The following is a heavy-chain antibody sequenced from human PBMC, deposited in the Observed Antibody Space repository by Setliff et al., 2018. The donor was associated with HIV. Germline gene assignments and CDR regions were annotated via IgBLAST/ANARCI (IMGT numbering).Heavy chain of an antibody. CDR1: GFTFSDYN. CDR2: IYRDGAT. CDR3: ARGRINYGDYYY. V-gene: IGHV3-53*01. Sequence: GGSLRLSCAASGFTFSDYNMNWVRQAPGKGLEWVSVIYRDGATYYADSVKGRFTISRDTAKNTVYLQMNSLTSEDTAFYYCARGRINYGDYYYWGQGTLVTVSS. J-gene: IGHJ4*02. D-gene: IGHD4-17*01.